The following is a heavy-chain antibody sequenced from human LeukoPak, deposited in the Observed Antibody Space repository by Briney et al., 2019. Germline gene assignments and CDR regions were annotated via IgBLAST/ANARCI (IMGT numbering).Heavy chain of an antibody. CDR1: GYTFTHYA. CDR2: INTGNGNT. J-gene: IGHJ4*02. Sequence: ASVKVSCKASGYTFTHYAMHWVRQAPGQGLEWMGWINTGNGNTKYSQKFQGRVTLTRDTSAKIAYMEVTSLRSEDTAVYYCATRSASSYGGVFDFWGQGSLVIVPS. V-gene: IGHV1-3*04. CDR3: ATRSASSYGGVFDF. D-gene: IGHD3-16*01.